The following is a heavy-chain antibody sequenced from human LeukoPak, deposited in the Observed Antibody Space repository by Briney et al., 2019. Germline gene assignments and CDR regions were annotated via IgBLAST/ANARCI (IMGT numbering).Heavy chain of an antibody. D-gene: IGHD2-2*01. Sequence: GGSLRLSCAASGFTFDDYAMHWVRQAPGKGLEWVSGISWNSGSIGYADSAKGRFTISRDNAKNPLYLQMNSLRAEDTALYYCAKDIGHIVVVPAAIPYYYGMDVWGQGTTVTVSS. CDR3: AKDIGHIVVVPAAIPYYYGMDV. V-gene: IGHV3-9*01. CDR2: ISWNSGSI. J-gene: IGHJ6*02. CDR1: GFTFDDYA.